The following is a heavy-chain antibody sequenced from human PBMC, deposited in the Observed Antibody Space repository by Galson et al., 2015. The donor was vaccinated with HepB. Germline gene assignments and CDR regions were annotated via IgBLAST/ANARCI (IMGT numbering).Heavy chain of an antibody. CDR1: GGTFSSYT. V-gene: IGHV1-69*04. CDR2: IIPILGIA. Sequence: SVKVSCKASGGTFSSYTISWVRQAPGQGLEWMGRIIPILGIANYAQKFQGRVTITADKSTSTAYMELSSLRSEDTAVYYCARDAPNPGYSSGWYGLDYWGQGTLVTVSS. J-gene: IGHJ4*02. D-gene: IGHD6-19*01. CDR3: ARDAPNPGYSSGWYGLDY.